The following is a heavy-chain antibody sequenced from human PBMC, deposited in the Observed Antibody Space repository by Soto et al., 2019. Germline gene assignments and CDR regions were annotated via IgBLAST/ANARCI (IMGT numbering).Heavy chain of an antibody. CDR3: ARSQGSSTSLEVDYYYYDGMYV. V-gene: IGHV1-69*01. J-gene: IGHJ6*02. CDR1: GGTFGSYA. Sequence: QVQLVQSGAEVKKPGSSVKVSCKASGGTFGSYAISWVRQAPGQGLEWMGGIIPIPGTANYAQKFQGRVTIAADDSTSTAYVELSSLISEHTAVYYCARSQGSSTSLEVDYYYYDGMYVWCQGTTVTVSS. CDR2: IIPIPGTA. D-gene: IGHD2-2*01.